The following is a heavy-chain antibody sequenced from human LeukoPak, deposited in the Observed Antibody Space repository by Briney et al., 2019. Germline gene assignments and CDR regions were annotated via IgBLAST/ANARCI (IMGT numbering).Heavy chain of an antibody. J-gene: IGHJ4*02. V-gene: IGHV4-4*07. D-gene: IGHD2-21*01. CDR1: GGSISSYY. CDR2: IYTSGST. Sequence: PSETLSLTCTVSGGSISSYYWSWIRQPAGKGLEWIGRIYTSGSTNYNPSLKSRVTISVDTSKNQFSLKLSSVTAADTAVYYCAKGGKGFPLGLRFDSWGQGTLVSVSS. CDR3: AKGGKGFPLGLRFDS.